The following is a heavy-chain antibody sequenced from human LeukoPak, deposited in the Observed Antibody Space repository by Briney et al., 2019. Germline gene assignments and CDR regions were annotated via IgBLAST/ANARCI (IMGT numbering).Heavy chain of an antibody. D-gene: IGHD3-9*01. CDR3: SKDIGYKVLTGYYNWEEYGVDY. Sequence: QTGGSLRLSCAASGFTFDDYAMHWVRQAPGKGLEWVSGISWNSGSIGYADSVKGRFTISRDNAKNSLYLQMNSLRAEDTALYYCSKDIGYKVLTGYYNWEEYGVDYWGQGTLVTVSS. V-gene: IGHV3-9*01. CDR1: GFTFDDYA. J-gene: IGHJ4*02. CDR2: ISWNSGSI.